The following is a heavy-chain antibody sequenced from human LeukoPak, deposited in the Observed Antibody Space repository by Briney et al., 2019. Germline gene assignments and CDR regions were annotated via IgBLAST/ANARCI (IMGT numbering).Heavy chain of an antibody. CDR2: IWYDGSNK. V-gene: IGHV3-33*01. CDR1: GFTFSSYG. J-gene: IGHJ4*02. CDR3: ARATTTVTYIDY. D-gene: IGHD4-17*01. Sequence: GGSLRLSCAASGFTFSSYGMHWVRQAPGKGLEWVAVIWYDGSNKYYADSVKGRFTISRDNSKNTLYLQMNSLRAEDTAVYYCARATTTVTYIDYWGQGTLVTVSS.